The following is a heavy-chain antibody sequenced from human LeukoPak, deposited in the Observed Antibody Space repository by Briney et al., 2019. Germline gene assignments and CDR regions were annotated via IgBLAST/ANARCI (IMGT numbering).Heavy chain of an antibody. D-gene: IGHD6-19*01. J-gene: IGHJ4*02. V-gene: IGHV4-39*07. CDR2: IYYSGST. CDR3: ARGTLYSGWSYYFDY. CDR1: GASISSSTDY. Sequence: KPSETLSLTCTVSGASISSSTDYWGWIRQPPGKGLEWIANIYYSGSTYYNPSLKSRVTISVDMSKNHSSLRLSSVTAADTAMYYCARGTLYSGWSYYFDYWGQGSQVTVSS.